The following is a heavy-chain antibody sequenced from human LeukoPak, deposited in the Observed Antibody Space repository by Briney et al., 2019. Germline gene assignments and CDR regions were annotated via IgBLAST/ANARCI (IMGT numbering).Heavy chain of an antibody. V-gene: IGHV3-23*01. J-gene: IGHJ4*02. CDR1: GFTFSSYA. Sequence: PGGSLTLSCAASGFTFSSYAMSWVRQAPGKGLEWVSATSGSGVSTYYADSVKGRFTISRDNSKNTLYLQMNSLRAEDTAVHYCGEQLVPKIRGQGTLVTVSS. D-gene: IGHD6-13*01. CDR3: GEQLVPKI. CDR2: TSGSGVST.